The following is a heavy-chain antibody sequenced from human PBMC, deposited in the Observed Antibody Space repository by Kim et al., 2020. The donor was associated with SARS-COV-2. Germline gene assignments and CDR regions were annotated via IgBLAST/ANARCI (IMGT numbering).Heavy chain of an antibody. Sequence: YADSVTGRFTIPRDNAKNSLYLQMNSLRAEETAVYYCARTMVREADAFDIWGQGTMVTVSS. CDR3: ARTMVREADAFDI. D-gene: IGHD3-10*01. V-gene: IGHV3-11*03. J-gene: IGHJ3*02.